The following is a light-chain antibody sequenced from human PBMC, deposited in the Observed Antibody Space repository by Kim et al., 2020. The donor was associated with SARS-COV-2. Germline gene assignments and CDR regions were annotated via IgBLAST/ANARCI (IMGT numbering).Light chain of an antibody. CDR2: GAS. J-gene: IGKJ4*01. V-gene: IGKV1-16*02. Sequence: SVGDRVTITCHASQGIINYLAWFQQKPRKAPKSQIYGASSLQSEVPSKCSGSVSGTDFTLTITSLQPDDFATYNCQQYKSYPLTFGGGTKVYIK. CDR1: QGIINY. CDR3: QQYKSYPLT.